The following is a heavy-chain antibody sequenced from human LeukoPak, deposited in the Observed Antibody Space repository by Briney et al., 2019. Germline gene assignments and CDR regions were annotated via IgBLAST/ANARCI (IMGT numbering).Heavy chain of an antibody. V-gene: IGHV3-64D*06. J-gene: IGHJ4*02. D-gene: IGHD5-24*01. CDR3: VKDLRERYSGGFLH. Sequence: QSGGSLRLSCSASGFTLPDSATPWVRQAPGKGLEYVSSISSHGGSTYYADSVRGRFTISRDNSKNTLYLQMSSLRAQDTAVYYWVKDLRERYSGGFLHWPQGTLVTVSS. CDR1: GFTLPDSA. CDR2: ISSHGGST.